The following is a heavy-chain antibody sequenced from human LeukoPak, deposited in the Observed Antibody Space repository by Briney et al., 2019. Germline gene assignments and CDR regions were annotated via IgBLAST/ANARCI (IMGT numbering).Heavy chain of an antibody. Sequence: PSETLSLTCAVYGGSFNGYHWTWIRQSPGKGLEWIGDINPSGSTYYNPSLKSRLTISVDTSKNQFSLKLRSVTAADTAVYYCARGRHDITLIVVVMTSVSYYLDVWGKGTTVTVS. D-gene: IGHD3-22*01. CDR1: GGSFNGYH. CDR3: ARGRHDITLIVVVMTSVSYYLDV. V-gene: IGHV4-34*01. CDR2: INPSGST. J-gene: IGHJ6*03.